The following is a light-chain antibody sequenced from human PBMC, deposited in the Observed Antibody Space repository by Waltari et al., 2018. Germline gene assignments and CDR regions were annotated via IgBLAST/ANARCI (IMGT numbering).Light chain of an antibody. V-gene: IGKV3-15*01. Sequence: EIVMTQSPATLSVSPGESATLSCRASQSVSSNLAWYQQKPGQAPRLLIYGASTRATGIASRFSGSGSGTEFTLTISSLQSEDFAVYYCQQYNNWPPCTFGQGTKLEIK. J-gene: IGKJ2*02. CDR3: QQYNNWPPCT. CDR1: QSVSSN. CDR2: GAS.